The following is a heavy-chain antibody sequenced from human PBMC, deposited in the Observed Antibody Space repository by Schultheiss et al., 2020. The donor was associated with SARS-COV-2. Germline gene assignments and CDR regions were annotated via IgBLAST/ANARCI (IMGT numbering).Heavy chain of an antibody. J-gene: IGHJ6*02. Sequence: ASVKVSCKASGYTFTGYYMHWVRQAPGQGLEWMGWINPNSGGTNYAQKFQGWVTMTRDTSISTAYMELSRLRSDDTAVYYCARVGGVNSGYDWSGPGYYGMDVWGQGTTVTVSS. V-gene: IGHV1-2*04. D-gene: IGHD5-12*01. CDR3: ARVGGVNSGYDWSGPGYYGMDV. CDR1: GYTFTGYY. CDR2: INPNSGGT.